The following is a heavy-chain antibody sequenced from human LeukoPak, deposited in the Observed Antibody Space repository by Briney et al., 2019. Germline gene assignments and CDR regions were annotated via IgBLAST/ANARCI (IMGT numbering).Heavy chain of an antibody. J-gene: IGHJ4*02. CDR3: ASPVSYDSSGPDY. V-gene: IGHV3-74*01. Sequence: GGSLRLSCAASGFTFSGYYMFWVRQVPGKGLMWVAHINGFGTEATYADTVKGRFTISRDNAKNSLYLQMNSLRAEDTAVYYCASPVSYDSSGPDYWGQGTLVTVSS. D-gene: IGHD3-22*01. CDR1: GFTFSGYY. CDR2: INGFGTEA.